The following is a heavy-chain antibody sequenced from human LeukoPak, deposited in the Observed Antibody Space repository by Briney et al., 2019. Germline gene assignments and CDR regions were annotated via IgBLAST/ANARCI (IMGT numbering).Heavy chain of an antibody. Sequence: NTSETLSLTCTVSGGSISSDDSYWGWIRQPPGRGLEWVGSIYYRGNTYYNPSLKSRVTISVDTSKNQFSLKLSSVTAADTAVYYCAREVVDGSGSYYSDTRHYFDYWGQGTLVTVSS. J-gene: IGHJ4*02. CDR1: GGSISSDDSY. D-gene: IGHD3-10*01. V-gene: IGHV4-39*07. CDR2: IYYRGNT. CDR3: AREVVDGSGSYYSDTRHYFDY.